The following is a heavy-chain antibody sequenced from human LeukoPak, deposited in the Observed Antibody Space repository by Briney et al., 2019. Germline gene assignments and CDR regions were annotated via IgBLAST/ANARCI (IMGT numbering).Heavy chain of an antibody. V-gene: IGHV1-69*04. CDR1: GGTFSSYA. D-gene: IGHD2-2*01. CDR2: IIPILGIA. J-gene: IGHJ4*02. CDR3: ASRAGSTSYTLDY. Sequence: GASVKVPCKASGGTFSSYAISWVRQAPGQGLEWMGRIIPILGIANYAQKFQGRVTITADKSTSTAYMELSSLRSEDTAVYYCASRAGSTSYTLDYWGQGTLVTVSS.